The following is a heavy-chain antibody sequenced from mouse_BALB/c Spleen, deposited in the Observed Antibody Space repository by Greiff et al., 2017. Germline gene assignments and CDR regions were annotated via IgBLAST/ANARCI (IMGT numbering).Heavy chain of an antibody. CDR3: ARDYYGSRETHAMDY. CDR1: GFTFSDYY. J-gene: IGHJ4*01. D-gene: IGHD1-1*01. V-gene: IGHV5-4*02. Sequence: DVMLVESGGGLVKPGGSLKLSCAASGFTFSDYYMYWVRQTPEKRLEWVATISDGGSYTYYPDSVKGRFTISRDNAKNNLYLQMSSLKSEDTAMYYWARDYYGSRETHAMDYWGQGTSVTVAS. CDR2: ISDGGSYT.